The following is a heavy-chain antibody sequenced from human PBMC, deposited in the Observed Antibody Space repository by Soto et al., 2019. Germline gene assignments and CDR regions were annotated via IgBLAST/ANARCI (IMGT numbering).Heavy chain of an antibody. D-gene: IGHD2-21*02. V-gene: IGHV1-69*01. CDR1: GGTFSNSG. Sequence: QLHLVQSGAEVKKPGSSLKVSCKASGGTFSNSGISWVRQAPGQGLEWMGVIIPIFDTTNYAQKLQGRIKIIADESTNTVYMELSNLRSADTGVYYCARAPILVSVTLHENYFDSWGQGTLVTVSS. CDR2: IIPIFDTT. CDR3: ARAPILVSVTLHENYFDS. J-gene: IGHJ4*02.